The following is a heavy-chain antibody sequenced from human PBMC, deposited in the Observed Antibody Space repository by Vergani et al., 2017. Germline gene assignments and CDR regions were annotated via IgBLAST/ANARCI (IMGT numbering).Heavy chain of an antibody. D-gene: IGHD3-22*01. CDR2: ILPLFGTA. J-gene: IGHJ6*02. Sequence: QVQLVQSGAEVKKPGSSVKVTCKSSGGTFSNHVLAWVRQAPGQGLEWMGGILPLFGTANYAQKFQGRVTITADESTSTAYMELSSLRSEDTAVYYCARARDSSGYYWSYYYYGMDVWGQGTTVTVSS. CDR1: GGTFSNHV. CDR3: ARARDSSGYYWSYYYYGMDV. V-gene: IGHV1-69*01.